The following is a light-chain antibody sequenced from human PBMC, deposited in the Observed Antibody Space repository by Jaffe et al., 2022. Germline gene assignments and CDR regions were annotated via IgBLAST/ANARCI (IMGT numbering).Light chain of an antibody. CDR1: NNKIGSYA. Sequence: QSALTQEASVSGTVGQKVTLPCTGNNNKIGSYAVDWYQQISHAAPKTVMFGNSLPSGIPDHFSGSKSGTTVSLNISGLWPEDEAHYYCSTWDHSLSAHGWVFGGGTKLTVL. J-gene: IGLJ3*02. CDR2: GNS. V-gene: IGLV1-47*03. CDR3: STWDHSLSAHGWV.